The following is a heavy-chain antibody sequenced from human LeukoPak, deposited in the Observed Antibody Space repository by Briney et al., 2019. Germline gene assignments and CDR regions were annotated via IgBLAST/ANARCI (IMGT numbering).Heavy chain of an antibody. CDR2: IYYSGST. D-gene: IGHD6-19*01. J-gene: IGHJ5*02. Sequence: SETLSLTCTVSGDSMSSGYYWGWIRQPPGKGLEWIGSIYYSGSTYYNPSLKSRVTISVDTSKNQFSLKLSSVTAADTAVYYCARDQNPGIAVAGTTAPNNWFDPWGQGTLVTVSS. V-gene: IGHV4-38-2*02. CDR3: ARDQNPGIAVAGTTAPNNWFDP. CDR1: GDSMSSGYY.